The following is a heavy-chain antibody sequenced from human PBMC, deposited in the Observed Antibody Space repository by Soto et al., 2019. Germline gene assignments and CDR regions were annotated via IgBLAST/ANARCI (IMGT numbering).Heavy chain of an antibody. V-gene: IGHV4-31*03. CDR2: IDYSGST. Sequence: QVQLQESGPGLVKPSQTLSLTCTVSGGSISSGGYYWSWIRHLPGTGLEWMGYIDYSGSTYSNPSLKSRVNISMDSSKNQLSLTLSSVTAADTAVYYCARGPLHYYDSSGYYGRLDPWGQGTLVTVSS. J-gene: IGHJ5*02. D-gene: IGHD3-22*01. CDR3: ARGPLHYYDSSGYYGRLDP. CDR1: GGSISSGGYY.